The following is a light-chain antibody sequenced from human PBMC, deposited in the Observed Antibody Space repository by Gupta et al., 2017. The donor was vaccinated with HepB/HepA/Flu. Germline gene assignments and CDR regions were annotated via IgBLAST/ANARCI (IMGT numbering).Light chain of an antibody. CDR1: QNIRRY. J-gene: IGKJ1*01. V-gene: IGKV1-39*01. Sequence: DIQMTQSPSSLYVSVGERVPITCRASQNIRRYLDWSRQKTGGGPKLLLYCIFNLHSGVLSRLSGSGSETYFYLIKNNMLPADFVTVFCQQAYRLPWTFGQATKVEIK. CDR3: QQAYRLPWT. CDR2: CIF.